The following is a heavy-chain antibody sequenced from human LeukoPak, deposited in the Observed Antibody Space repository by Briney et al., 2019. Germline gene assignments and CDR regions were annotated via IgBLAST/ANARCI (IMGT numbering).Heavy chain of an antibody. CDR2: ISGSGGST. Sequence: PGGSLRLSCAASGFTFSSYAIIWVRQAPGKRLECVSTISGSGGSTNYADSVKGRFTIARDNSKNTLYLQMNRLRAEDTAVYYCAKDGKKYGSTWDFDYWGQGTLVTVSS. V-gene: IGHV3-23*01. J-gene: IGHJ4*02. D-gene: IGHD6-13*01. CDR3: AKDGKKYGSTWDFDY. CDR1: GFTFSSYA.